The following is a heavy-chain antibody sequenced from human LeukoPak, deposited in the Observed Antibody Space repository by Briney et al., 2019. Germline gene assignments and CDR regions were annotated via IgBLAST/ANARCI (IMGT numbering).Heavy chain of an antibody. V-gene: IGHV3-53*01. CDR3: ARSVEPLAASTLAY. CDR2: LYCVGLT. D-gene: IGHD1-14*01. CDR1: GLHVITND. Sequence: GGSLKLPCAASGLHVITNDMTWVRPAAGKGPEGVGVLYCVGLTKYADSVLRRFTLSRDNSKNTLYLEMNSLSHDDAAVYYCARSVEPLAASTLAYWGQGTLVTVSS. J-gene: IGHJ4*02.